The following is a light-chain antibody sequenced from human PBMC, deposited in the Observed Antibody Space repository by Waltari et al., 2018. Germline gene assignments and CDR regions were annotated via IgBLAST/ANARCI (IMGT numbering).Light chain of an antibody. Sequence: ERVMTQSPVTLSVSPGESATLPCGVSQIFTTNVAWYLQKPGQAPRLLIYGASTRATGIPARFSGSGSGTEFTLTISSLQSEDFAVYYCVKYNNWPPGYTFGQGTKLEIK. V-gene: IGKV3-15*01. J-gene: IGKJ2*01. CDR1: QIFTTN. CDR3: VKYNNWPPGYT. CDR2: GAS.